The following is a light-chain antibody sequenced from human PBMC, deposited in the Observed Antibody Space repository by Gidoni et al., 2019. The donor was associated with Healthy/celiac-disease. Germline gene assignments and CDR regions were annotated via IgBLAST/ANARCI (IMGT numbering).Light chain of an antibody. J-gene: IGKJ1*01. V-gene: IGKV3-20*01. CDR2: GAS. CDR1: QSVSSSD. CDR3: QQYGSSQWT. Sequence: EIVLTQSPGTLSLSPGESATLSCRASQSVSSSDLAWYQQKPGQAPRLLIYGASSRATGIPDRFSGSGSGTDFTLTISRLEPEDFAVYYCQQYGSSQWTFGQGTKVEIK.